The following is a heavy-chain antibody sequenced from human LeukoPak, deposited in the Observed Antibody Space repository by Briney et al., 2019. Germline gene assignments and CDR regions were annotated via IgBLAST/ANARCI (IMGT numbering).Heavy chain of an antibody. CDR2: ISSGSSYI. Sequence: GGSLRLSCAASGFTFSSYNMNWVRQAPGKGLEWVSSISSGSSYIFYADSVKGRFTISRDNAKNSLYLQMNSLRAEDKAVYFCARYSGTYRDYWGQGTLVTVSS. CDR3: ARYSGTYRDY. J-gene: IGHJ4*02. V-gene: IGHV3-21*01. CDR1: GFTFSSYN. D-gene: IGHD3-10*01.